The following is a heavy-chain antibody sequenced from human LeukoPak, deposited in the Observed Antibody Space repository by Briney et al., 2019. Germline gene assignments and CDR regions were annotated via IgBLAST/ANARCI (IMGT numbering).Heavy chain of an antibody. V-gene: IGHV3-30*18. D-gene: IGHD3-10*01. CDR2: ISHDGSNT. Sequence: GGSLRLSCAASGFTFSNHGMHWVRQAPGKGLEWVAVISHDGSNTYYADSVKGRFTISRDNSKNTLYLQMNSLRPEDTAVFYCAKDRYGSGKNYFDTWGQGTLVTVSS. J-gene: IGHJ5*02. CDR3: AKDRYGSGKNYFDT. CDR1: GFTFSNHG.